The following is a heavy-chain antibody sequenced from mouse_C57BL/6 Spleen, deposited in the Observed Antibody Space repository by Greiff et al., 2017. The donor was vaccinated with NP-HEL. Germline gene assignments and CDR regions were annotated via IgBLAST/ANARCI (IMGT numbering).Heavy chain of an antibody. Sequence: QVQLQQPGAELVMPGASVKLSCKASGYTFTSYWMHWVKQRPGQGLEWIGEIDPSDSYTNYNQKFKGKSTLTVDKSSSTAYMQLSSLTSEDSAVYYCARNYGSSYAPDYWGKGTTLTVSS. V-gene: IGHV1-69*01. J-gene: IGHJ2*01. CDR3: ARNYGSSYAPDY. CDR2: IDPSDSYT. D-gene: IGHD1-1*01. CDR1: GYTFTSYW.